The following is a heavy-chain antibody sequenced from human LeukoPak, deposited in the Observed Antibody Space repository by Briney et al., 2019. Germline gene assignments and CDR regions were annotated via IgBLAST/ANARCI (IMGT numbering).Heavy chain of an antibody. D-gene: IGHD3-9*01. CDR2: MNPYSGNT. Sequence: GASEKVSCKASGYTFTSYDINWVRQATGPGHERMGWMNPYSGNTGYAQKFQGRVTMTRNTSISTAYMELSSLRSEDTAVYYCARVLPTRLRYFDWLSRRLFDYWGQGTLVTVSS. CDR3: ARVLPTRLRYFDWLSRRLFDY. J-gene: IGHJ4*02. CDR1: GYTFTSYD. V-gene: IGHV1-8*01.